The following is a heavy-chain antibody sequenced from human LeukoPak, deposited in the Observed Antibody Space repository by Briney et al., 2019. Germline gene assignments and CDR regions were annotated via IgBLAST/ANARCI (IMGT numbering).Heavy chain of an antibody. J-gene: IGHJ5*02. D-gene: IGHD2-8*01. CDR3: ARGLLGYCTNGVCSPSRWFDP. Sequence: SETLSLTCTVSGGSISSHYWSWIRQPPGKGLEWIGYIYYSGSTNYNPSLKSRVTISVDTSKNQFSLKLSSVTAADTAVYYCARGLLGYCTNGVCSPSRWFDPWGQGTLVTVSS. CDR2: IYYSGST. CDR1: GGSISSHY. V-gene: IGHV4-59*11.